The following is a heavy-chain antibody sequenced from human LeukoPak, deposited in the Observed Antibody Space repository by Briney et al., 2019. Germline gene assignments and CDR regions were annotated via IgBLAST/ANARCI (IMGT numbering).Heavy chain of an antibody. D-gene: IGHD3-3*01. CDR1: GFTVTTYS. Sequence: PGGSLRLSCAASGFTVTTYSMHWVRQAPGKGLEFVSAIDSNGHRTYYANSVKGRFTISRDNSKNTLYLQMGSLRAEDMAVYYCAREVWSGQIMWAFDIWGQGTMVTVSS. CDR3: AREVWSGQIMWAFDI. J-gene: IGHJ3*02. V-gene: IGHV3-64*01. CDR2: IDSNGHRT.